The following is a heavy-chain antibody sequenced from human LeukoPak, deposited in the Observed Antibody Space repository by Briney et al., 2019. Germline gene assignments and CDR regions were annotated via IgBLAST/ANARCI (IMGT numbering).Heavy chain of an antibody. CDR2: IYPDDSDT. V-gene: IGHV5-51*01. Sequence: PGESLKISCKTSGYSFTTYWIGWVRQMPGTGLEWVGAIYPDDSDTRYSPSFQGQVDISADRSIRTAYLQWNTLKTSDTAMYYCVRQRGASGTINHFDPWGQGTLVTVSS. D-gene: IGHD3-10*01. CDR3: VRQRGASGTINHFDP. CDR1: GYSFTTYW. J-gene: IGHJ5*02.